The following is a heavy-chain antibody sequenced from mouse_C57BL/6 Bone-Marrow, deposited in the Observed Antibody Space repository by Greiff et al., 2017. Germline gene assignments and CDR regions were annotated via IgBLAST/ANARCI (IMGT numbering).Heavy chain of an antibody. Sequence: VQLQQSGAELARPGASVKLSCKASGYTFTSYGISWVKQRTGQGLEWIGEIYPRSGNTYYNEKFKGKATLTADKSSSTAYMELRSLTSEDSAVYFWANAFYSNYGFAYWGQGTLVTVSA. J-gene: IGHJ3*01. CDR3: ANAFYSNYGFAY. CDR1: GYTFTSYG. CDR2: IYPRSGNT. D-gene: IGHD2-5*01. V-gene: IGHV1-81*01.